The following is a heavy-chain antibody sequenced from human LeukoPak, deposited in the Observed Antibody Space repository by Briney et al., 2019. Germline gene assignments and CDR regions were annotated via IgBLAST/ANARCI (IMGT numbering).Heavy chain of an antibody. Sequence: GGYLSLSCAASGFTFSNYWMSWVRQAPGKGLEWVANIKEDGSEKYYVDSVKGRFTISRDNARNSLYLQMNSLRAEDTAVYYCASGRQLGYWGQGTLVTVSS. CDR2: IKEDGSEK. CDR3: ASGRQLGY. CDR1: GFTFSNYW. D-gene: IGHD6-13*01. V-gene: IGHV3-7*01. J-gene: IGHJ4*02.